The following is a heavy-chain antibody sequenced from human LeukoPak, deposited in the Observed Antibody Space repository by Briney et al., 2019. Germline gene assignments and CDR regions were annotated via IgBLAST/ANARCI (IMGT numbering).Heavy chain of an antibody. CDR2: MNPNSGNT. Sequence: ASVKVSCKASGYTFTSYDINWVRQATGQGLEWMGWMNPNSGNTGYAQKFQGGVTMTRNTSISTAYMELSSLRSEDTAVYYCARGGGSSWYDAFDIWGQGTMVTVSS. CDR3: ARGGGSSWYDAFDI. D-gene: IGHD6-13*01. CDR1: GYTFTSYD. V-gene: IGHV1-8*01. J-gene: IGHJ3*02.